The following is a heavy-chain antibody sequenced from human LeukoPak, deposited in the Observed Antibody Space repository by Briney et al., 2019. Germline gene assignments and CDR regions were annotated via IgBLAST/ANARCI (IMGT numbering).Heavy chain of an antibody. V-gene: IGHV4-39*01. CDR2: IYYSGST. J-gene: IGHJ5*02. CDR1: GGSISSSSYY. Sequence: SETLSLTCTVSGGSISSSSYYWGWIRQPPGKGLEWMGSIYYSGSTYYNPSLKSRVTISVDTSKNQFSLKLSSVTAADTAVYYCARSSGYSSSGGLNWFDTWGQGTLVTVSS. CDR3: ARSSGYSSSGGLNWFDT. D-gene: IGHD6-13*01.